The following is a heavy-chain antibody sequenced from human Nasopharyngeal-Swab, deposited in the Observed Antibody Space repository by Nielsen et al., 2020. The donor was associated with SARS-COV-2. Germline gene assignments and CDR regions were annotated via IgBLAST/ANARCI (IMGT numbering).Heavy chain of an antibody. V-gene: IGHV3-48*04. D-gene: IGHD1-14*01. CDR3: ARGSITGTKGYYYMDV. J-gene: IGHJ6*03. CDR2: ISSSSSTI. Sequence: WIRQPPGKGLEWVSYISSSSSTIYYADSVKGRFTISRDNAKNSLYLQMNSLRAEDTAVYYCARGSITGTKGYYYMDVWGKGTTVTVSS.